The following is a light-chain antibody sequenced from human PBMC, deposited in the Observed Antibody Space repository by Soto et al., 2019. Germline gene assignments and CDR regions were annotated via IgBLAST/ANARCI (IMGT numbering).Light chain of an antibody. CDR2: RAS. CDR1: QSISTAY. V-gene: IGKV3-20*01. Sequence: EIVLTQSPGTLSLSPGERATLSCRASQSISTAYLTWYQQKPGQAPRLLIYRASNRATGIPDRFSGSESGTDFTLTISRLEPEDFVVYYCQQYDRLPITFGQGTRLEIK. CDR3: QQYDRLPIT. J-gene: IGKJ5*01.